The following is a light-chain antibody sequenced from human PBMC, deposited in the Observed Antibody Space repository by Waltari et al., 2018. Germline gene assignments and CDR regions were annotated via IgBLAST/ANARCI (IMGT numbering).Light chain of an antibody. CDR2: DNN. V-gene: IGLV1-51*01. CDR3: GTWDSSLSAVV. J-gene: IGLJ2*01. CDR1: SSNIRKNH. Sequence: QSVLTQPPSVSAAPGQRVTITCSGSSSNIRKNHVSCHQQLPGTAPKLLIYDNNKRPSGIPDRFSGSKSGTSATLGITGLQTGDEADYYCGTWDSSLSAVVFGGGTKLTVL.